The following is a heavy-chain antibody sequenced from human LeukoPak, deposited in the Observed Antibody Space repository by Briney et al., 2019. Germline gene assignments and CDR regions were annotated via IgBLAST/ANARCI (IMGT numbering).Heavy chain of an antibody. CDR3: ARGNIAAAGIHY. CDR1: GFTFSSYW. Sequence: GGSLRLSCAASGFTFSSYWMHWVRQAPGKGLVWVSRINGDGSSTTYVDPVMGRFTISRDNAKNTLYLQMNSVRAEDTAVYYCARGNIAAAGIHYWGQGTLVIVSS. J-gene: IGHJ4*02. D-gene: IGHD6-13*01. V-gene: IGHV3-74*01. CDR2: INGDGSST.